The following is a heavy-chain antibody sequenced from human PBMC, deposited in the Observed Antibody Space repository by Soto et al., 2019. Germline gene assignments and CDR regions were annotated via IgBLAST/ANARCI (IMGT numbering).Heavy chain of an antibody. D-gene: IGHD2-15*01. CDR2: IDPSDSYT. J-gene: IGHJ6*02. CDR1: GYSFTSYW. CDR3: ARQYCSGGSCYYYYGMDV. Sequence: GESLKISCKGSGYSFTSYWISWVRQMPGKGLEWMGRIDPSDSYTNYSPSFQGHVTISADKSISTAYLQWSSLKASDTAMYYCARQYCSGGSCYYYYGMDVWGQGTMVTVSS. V-gene: IGHV5-10-1*01.